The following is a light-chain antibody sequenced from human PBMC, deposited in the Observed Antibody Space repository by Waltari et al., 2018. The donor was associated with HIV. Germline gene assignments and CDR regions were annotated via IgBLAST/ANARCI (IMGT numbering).Light chain of an antibody. CDR3: QLADSENTFHWV. CDR1: DLPDQY. V-gene: IGLV3-25*03. Sequence: SSELTQPPSVSVSPGQTATITCSGDDLPDQYVSWYQQKAGQAPLLVIFKVYERPPGIPERFSGSMAGTTVMLTIMGVQPEDEADYYCQLADSENTFHWVFGGGTKLTVL. CDR2: KVY. J-gene: IGLJ3*02.